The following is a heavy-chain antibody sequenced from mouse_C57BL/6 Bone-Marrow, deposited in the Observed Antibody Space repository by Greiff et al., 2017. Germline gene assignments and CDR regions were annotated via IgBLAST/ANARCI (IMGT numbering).Heavy chain of an antibody. CDR1: GYTFTDYY. CDR3: ARRDLYGNAYYYAMDY. Sequence: EVQLQQSGPELVKPGASVKISCKASGYTFTDYYMNWVKQSHGKSLEWIGDINPNNGGTSYNQKFKGKATLTVDKSSSTAYMELRSLTSEDSAVYYCARRDLYGNAYYYAMDYWGQGTSVTVSS. D-gene: IGHD2-1*01. J-gene: IGHJ4*01. CDR2: INPNNGGT. V-gene: IGHV1-26*01.